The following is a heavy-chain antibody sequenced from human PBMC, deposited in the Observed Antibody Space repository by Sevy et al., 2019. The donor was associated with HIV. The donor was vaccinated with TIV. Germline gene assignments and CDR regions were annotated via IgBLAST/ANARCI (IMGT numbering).Heavy chain of an antibody. CDR3: AGAAPAYFYAMDV. V-gene: IGHV4-61*08. D-gene: IGHD3-10*01. CDR2: HFYSRST. CDR1: GDSVSSGGYY. Sequence: SETLSLTCSVSGDSVSSGGYYWSWIRQPPGKGLEWIGYHFYSRSTTYNPSLKSRVTISVDTSKNQFSLKLTSVTAADTAVYFCAGAAPAYFYAMDVWDQGTTVTVSS. J-gene: IGHJ6*02.